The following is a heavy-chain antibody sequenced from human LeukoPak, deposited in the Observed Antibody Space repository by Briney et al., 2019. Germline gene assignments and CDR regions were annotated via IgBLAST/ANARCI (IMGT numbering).Heavy chain of an antibody. J-gene: IGHJ4*02. V-gene: IGHV1-69*05. Sequence: SVKVSCKASGGTFSSYAISWVRQAPGQGLEWMGRIIPIFGTANYAQKFQGRVTITTDESTSTAYMELSNLRSEDTAVYYCARDPIAAAGNFDYWGQGTLVTVSS. D-gene: IGHD6-13*01. CDR2: IIPIFGTA. CDR3: ARDPIAAAGNFDY. CDR1: GGTFSSYA.